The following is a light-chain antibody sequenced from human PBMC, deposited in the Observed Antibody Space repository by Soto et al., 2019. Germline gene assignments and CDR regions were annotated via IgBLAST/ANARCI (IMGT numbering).Light chain of an antibody. J-gene: IGKJ1*01. CDR3: QQYGSSSWT. CDR1: QSVSSIY. Sequence: EIVLTQSPGTLSLSPGERATLSCRASQSVSSIYLAWYQHKPGQAPRLLIYGASSRATGIPDRFSGSGSGKYFTLTISRLDPEDFAVYYCQQYGSSSWTFGRGTTVEIK. CDR2: GAS. V-gene: IGKV3-20*01.